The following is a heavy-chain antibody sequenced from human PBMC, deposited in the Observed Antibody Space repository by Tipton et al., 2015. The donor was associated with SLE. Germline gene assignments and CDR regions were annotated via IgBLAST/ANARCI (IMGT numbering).Heavy chain of an antibody. J-gene: IGHJ4*02. D-gene: IGHD6-13*01. CDR1: GGSISSSGYY. CDR2: IYYSGST. V-gene: IGHV4-39*07. CDR3: AAAAGRAGAY. Sequence: TLSLTCTVSGGSISSSGYYWGWIRQPPGKGLEWIGSIYYSGSTYYNPSLKSRVTISVDTSKNQFSLKLSSVTAADTAVYYCAAAAGRAGAYWGQGTPVTVSS.